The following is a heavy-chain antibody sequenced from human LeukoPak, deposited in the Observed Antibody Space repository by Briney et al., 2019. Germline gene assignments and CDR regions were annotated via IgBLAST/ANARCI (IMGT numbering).Heavy chain of an antibody. CDR3: AKGGYSSSHFSFDY. D-gene: IGHD6-13*01. CDR2: ISRRGSST. V-gene: IGHV3-23*01. J-gene: IGHJ4*02. CDR1: GFTFDNYA. Sequence: GGSLRLSCAASGFTFDNYAMTWVRQAPGKGLEWVSTISRRGSSTYHADSVKGRFTISRDNSKNTVYLQMNSLRAEDTALYYCAKGGYSSSHFSFDYWGQGTLVTVSS.